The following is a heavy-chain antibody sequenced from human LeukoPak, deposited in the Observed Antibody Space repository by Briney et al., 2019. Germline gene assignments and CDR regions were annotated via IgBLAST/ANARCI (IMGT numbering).Heavy chain of an antibody. V-gene: IGHV3-23*01. CDR3: AKRAAYSRSSLVLPFDAFDL. Sequence: GGSLRLSCAASRFIFKNYAMAWVRQPPGKGLEWVSVSSGSGTHAYYAASVKGRFTISRDNSNNTLYLQMNSLRAEDTAVYYCAKRAAYSRSSLVLPFDAFDLWGQGTMVTVSS. CDR2: SSGSGTHA. J-gene: IGHJ3*01. CDR1: RFIFKNYA. D-gene: IGHD6-6*01.